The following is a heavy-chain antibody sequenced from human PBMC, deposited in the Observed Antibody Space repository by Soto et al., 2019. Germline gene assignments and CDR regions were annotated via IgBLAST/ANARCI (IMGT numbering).Heavy chain of an antibody. D-gene: IGHD2-21*02. V-gene: IGHV1-2*02. CDR2: LNPNSGGT. CDR3: ARTTAYCGGDCYADAFDI. Sequence: ASVKVSCKASGYTFTGYNMHWVRQAPGQGPEWMGWLNPNSGGTSYAQKFQGRVTMTRDTSISTTYMEMSRLRSDDTAVYYCARTTAYCGGDCYADAFDIWGQGTMVTGS. CDR1: GYTFTGYN. J-gene: IGHJ3*02.